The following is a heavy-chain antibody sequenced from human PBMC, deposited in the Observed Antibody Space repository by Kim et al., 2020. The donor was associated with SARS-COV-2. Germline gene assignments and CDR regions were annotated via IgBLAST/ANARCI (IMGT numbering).Heavy chain of an antibody. CDR3: AKEKGYSSGWYGGNYFDY. J-gene: IGHJ4*02. D-gene: IGHD6-19*01. CDR2: ISGSGGST. Sequence: GGSLRLSCAASGFTFSSYAMSWVRQAPGKGLEWVSAISGSGGSTYYADSVKGRFTISRDNSKNTLYLQMNSLRAEDTAVYYCAKEKGYSSGWYGGNYFDYWGQGTLVTVSS. CDR1: GFTFSSYA. V-gene: IGHV3-23*01.